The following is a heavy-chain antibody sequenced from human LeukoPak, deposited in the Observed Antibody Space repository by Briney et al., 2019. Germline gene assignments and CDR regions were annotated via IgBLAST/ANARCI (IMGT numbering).Heavy chain of an antibody. CDR3: AKGGQWPAYYFDY. V-gene: IGHV3-23*01. D-gene: IGHD6-19*01. CDR1: GFTFSSYA. CDR2: ISGSGDST. J-gene: IGHJ4*02. Sequence: GGSLRLSCAASGFTFSSYAMTWVRQAPGKGLEWVSAISGSGDSTYYADSVKGLFTISRDNSKNTLYLQMNRLRAEDTAVYYRAKGGQWPAYYFDYWGQGTLVTVSS.